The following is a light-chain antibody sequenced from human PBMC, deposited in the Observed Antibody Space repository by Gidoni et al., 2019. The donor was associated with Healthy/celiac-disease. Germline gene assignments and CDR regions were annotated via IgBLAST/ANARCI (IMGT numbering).Light chain of an antibody. J-gene: IGKJ1*01. CDR3: QQYNNWPPWT. Sequence: EIVMPQSPATLSVPPGDRDTLSCRASQSVSSNLAWYQQKPGQAPRLLIYGASTRATGIPARFSGSGSGTEFTLTISSLQSEDFAVYYCQQYNNWPPWTFXXXTKVEIK. CDR2: GAS. V-gene: IGKV3-15*01. CDR1: QSVSSN.